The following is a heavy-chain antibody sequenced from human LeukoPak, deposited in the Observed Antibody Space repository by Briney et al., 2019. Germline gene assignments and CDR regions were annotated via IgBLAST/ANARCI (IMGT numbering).Heavy chain of an antibody. CDR2: ISGSGGST. V-gene: IGHV3-23*01. Sequence: SCKASGYTFSSYAMSWVRQAPGKGLEWVSAISGSGGSTYYADSVKGRFAISRDNSKNTLYLQMNSLRAEDTAVYYCAKVPGYYYDSSGYHDYWGQGTLVTVSS. CDR3: AKVPGYYYDSSGYHDY. CDR1: GYTFSSYA. J-gene: IGHJ4*02. D-gene: IGHD3-22*01.